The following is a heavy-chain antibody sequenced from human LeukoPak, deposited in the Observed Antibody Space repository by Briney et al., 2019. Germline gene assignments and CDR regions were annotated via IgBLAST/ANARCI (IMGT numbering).Heavy chain of an antibody. CDR1: GGSISSGSYY. CDR3: ASSRLRFLEWLLTFDY. CDR2: IYTSGST. D-gene: IGHD3-3*01. V-gene: IGHV4-61*02. Sequence: PSQTLSLTCTVSGGSISSGSYYWSWIRQPAGKGLEWIGRIYTSGSTNYNPSRKSRVTISVDTSKNQFSLKLSSVTAADTAVYYCASSRLRFLEWLLTFDYWGQGTLVTVSS. J-gene: IGHJ4*02.